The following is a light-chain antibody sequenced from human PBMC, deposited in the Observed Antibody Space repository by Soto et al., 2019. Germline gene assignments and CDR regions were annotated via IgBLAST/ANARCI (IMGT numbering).Light chain of an antibody. V-gene: IGKV3-15*01. Sequence: EILMTQSPATLSVSPGGRATLSCRASQSISDTLAWYQQKPGQAPRLLIYGASTRAPGFPARFSGSGSGTDFTLTISSLQSEDFAVYYCQQYNNWQWTFGQGTKV. J-gene: IGKJ1*01. CDR1: QSISDT. CDR3: QQYNNWQWT. CDR2: GAS.